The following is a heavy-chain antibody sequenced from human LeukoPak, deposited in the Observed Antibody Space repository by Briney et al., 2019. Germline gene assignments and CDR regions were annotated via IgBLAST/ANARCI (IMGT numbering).Heavy chain of an antibody. V-gene: IGHV1-18*01. D-gene: IGHD3-9*01. CDR2: ISAYNGNT. J-gene: IGHJ4*02. CDR3: ARGRGYYDISDY. CDR1: GYTFASYG. Sequence: ASVNVSCKASGYTFASYGISWVRQAPGQGLEWMGWISAYNGNTNYAQTLQGRVPMPTDTSTSTAYMELRSLRSDDTAVYYCARGRGYYDISDYWGQGTLVTVSS.